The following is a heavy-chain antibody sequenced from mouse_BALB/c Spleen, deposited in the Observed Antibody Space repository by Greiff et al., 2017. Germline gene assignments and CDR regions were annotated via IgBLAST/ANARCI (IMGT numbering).Heavy chain of an antibody. CDR1: GFTFSSFG. D-gene: IGHD1-1*02. V-gene: IGHV5-17*02. CDR3: ARIWSSMDY. Sequence: EVQVVESGGGLVQPGGSRKLSCAASGFTFSSFGMHWVRQAPEKGLEWVAYISSGSSTIYYADTVKGRFTISRDNPKNTLFLQMTSLRSEDTAMYYCARIWSSMDYWGQGTSVTVSS. CDR2: ISSGSSTI. J-gene: IGHJ4*01.